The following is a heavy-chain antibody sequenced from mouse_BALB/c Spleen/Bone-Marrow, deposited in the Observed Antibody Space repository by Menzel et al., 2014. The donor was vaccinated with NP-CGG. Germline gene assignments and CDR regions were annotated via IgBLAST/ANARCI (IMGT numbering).Heavy chain of an antibody. CDR2: INPSSGYT. CDR3: AYGNYGYAMDY. Sequence: VQLQESGAELARPGAPVKMSCKASGYTFTSYTMHWVKQRPGQGLEWIGYINPSSGYTNYNQKFKDKATLTADKSSSTAYMQLSSLTSEDSAVYYCAYGNYGYAMDYWGQGTSVTVSS. V-gene: IGHV1-4*01. CDR1: GYTFTSYT. J-gene: IGHJ4*01. D-gene: IGHD2-10*02.